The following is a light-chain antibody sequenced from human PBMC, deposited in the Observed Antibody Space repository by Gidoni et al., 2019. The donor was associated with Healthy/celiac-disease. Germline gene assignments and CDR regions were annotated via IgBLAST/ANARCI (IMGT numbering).Light chain of an antibody. CDR1: QSISSS. V-gene: IGKV1-39*01. CDR3: QQSYSTPPT. J-gene: IGKJ4*01. CDR2: AAS. Sequence: DIQMTQSPSSLSASVGDRVTITCRESQSISSSLNWYQQKPGKAPKLLLYAASSLQSGVPSMFSGSGSGTDFIINSSSLEDEDWANYYIQQSYSTPPTFGGGTKVEIK.